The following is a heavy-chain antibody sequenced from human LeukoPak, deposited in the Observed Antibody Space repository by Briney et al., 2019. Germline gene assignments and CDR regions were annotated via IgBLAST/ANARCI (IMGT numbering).Heavy chain of an antibody. CDR3: ARHRGIVGASEIDY. V-gene: IGHV4-4*09. Sequence: PSETLSLTCTVSGGSISSYYWSRIRQPPGKGLEWIGYIYTSGSTNYNPSLKSRVTISADTSKNQFSLKLSSVTAADTAVYYCARHRGIVGASEIDYWGQGTLVTVSS. CDR1: GGSISSYY. CDR2: IYTSGST. D-gene: IGHD1-26*01. J-gene: IGHJ4*02.